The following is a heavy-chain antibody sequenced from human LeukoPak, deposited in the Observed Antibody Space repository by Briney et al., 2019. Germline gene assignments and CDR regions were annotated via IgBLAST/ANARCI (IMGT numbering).Heavy chain of an antibody. CDR2: INPNSGGT. D-gene: IGHD6-13*01. J-gene: IGHJ4*02. V-gene: IGHV1-2*02. CDR3: ARVIAAESNFDY. Sequence: MGWINPNSGGTNYAQKFQGRVTMTRDTSISTAYMELSRLRSDDTAVYYCARVIAAESNFDYWGQGTLVTVSS.